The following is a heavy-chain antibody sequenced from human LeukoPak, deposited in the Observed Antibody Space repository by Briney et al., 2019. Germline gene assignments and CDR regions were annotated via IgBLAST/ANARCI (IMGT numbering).Heavy chain of an antibody. CDR3: ARGSPELVVFDY. Sequence: SETLSLTCTVSGDSVSSGSYYWSWIRQHPGKGLEWIGYIYYSGSTYYNPSLKSRVTISVDTSKNQFSLKLSSVTAADTAVYYCARGSPELVVFDYWGQGTLVTVSS. D-gene: IGHD2-8*02. V-gene: IGHV4-31*03. CDR1: GDSVSSGSYY. CDR2: IYYSGST. J-gene: IGHJ4*02.